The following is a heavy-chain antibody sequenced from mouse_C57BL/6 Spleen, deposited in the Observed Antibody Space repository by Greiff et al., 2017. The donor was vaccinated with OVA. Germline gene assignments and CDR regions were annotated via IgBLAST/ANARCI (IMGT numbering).Heavy chain of an antibody. CDR1: GFNFNDYY. CDR3: GRTGTGGGPFDD. Sequence: VHVKQSGAELVKPGASVKLSCTASGFNFNDYYMHWVKQRTEQGLEWIGRIDPEDGETKYAPKFQGKATITADTSSNTAYLPLSSLTSEAPAVFDCGRTGTGGGPFDDWGQGTTLTVSS. CDR2: IDPEDGET. V-gene: IGHV14-2*01. J-gene: IGHJ2*01. D-gene: IGHD3-3*01.